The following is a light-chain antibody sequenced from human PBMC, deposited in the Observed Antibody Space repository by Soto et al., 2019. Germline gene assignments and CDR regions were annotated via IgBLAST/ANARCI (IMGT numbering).Light chain of an antibody. CDR1: SSDVGAYNY. Sequence: QSVLTQPASVSGSPGQSITLSCTGTSSDVGAYNYVSWYQQHPGKAPKLMIYEVSNRPSGVSNRFSGSKSGSTASLTISGLQAEGEADYYCSSYTSSSTYVFGTGA. J-gene: IGLJ1*01. CDR2: EVS. V-gene: IGLV2-14*01. CDR3: SSYTSSSTYV.